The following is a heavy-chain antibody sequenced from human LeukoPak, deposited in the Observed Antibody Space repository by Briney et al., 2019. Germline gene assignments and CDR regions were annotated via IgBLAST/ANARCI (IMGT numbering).Heavy chain of an antibody. J-gene: IGHJ4*02. Sequence: EASVKVSCKVSGYTLTELSMHWVRQAPGKGLEWMGGFDPEDGETIYAQKFQGRVTMTEDTSTDTAYMELSSLRSEDTAVYYCATDLRCSSTSCTIIFDYWGQGTLVTVSS. CDR3: ATDLRCSSTSCTIIFDY. V-gene: IGHV1-24*01. D-gene: IGHD2-2*01. CDR2: FDPEDGET. CDR1: GYTLTELS.